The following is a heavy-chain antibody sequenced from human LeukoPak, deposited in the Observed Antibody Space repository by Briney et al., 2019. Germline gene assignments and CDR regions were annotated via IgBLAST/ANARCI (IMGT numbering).Heavy chain of an antibody. CDR1: EFTFISYA. Sequence: PGGSLRLSCVASEFTFISYAMSWVRQAPGKGLEWVSAISGSGGSIHYADSVKGRFTISRDNSKNTMYLQMNTLRAEDTAVYYCAKAEDARPMYFQHWGQGTLVTVSS. D-gene: IGHD2-2*01. CDR2: ISGSGGSI. V-gene: IGHV3-23*01. CDR3: AKAEDARPMYFQH. J-gene: IGHJ1*01.